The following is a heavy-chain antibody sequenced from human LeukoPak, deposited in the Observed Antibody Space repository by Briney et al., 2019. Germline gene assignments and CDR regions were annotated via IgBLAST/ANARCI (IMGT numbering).Heavy chain of an antibody. Sequence: GASVKVSCKASGYTFTSYGISWVRQAPGQGLEWMGWISAYNGNTNYAQKLQGRVTITADESTSTAYMELSSLRSEDTAVYYCARAQSGYCSSTSCYHHWFDPWGQGTLVTVSS. CDR3: ARAQSGYCSSTSCYHHWFDP. J-gene: IGHJ5*02. D-gene: IGHD2-2*03. V-gene: IGHV1-18*01. CDR2: ISAYNGNT. CDR1: GYTFTSYG.